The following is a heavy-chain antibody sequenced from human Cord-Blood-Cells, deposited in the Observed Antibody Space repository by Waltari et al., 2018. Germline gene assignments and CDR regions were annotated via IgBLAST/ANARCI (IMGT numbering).Heavy chain of an antibody. J-gene: IGHJ3*02. CDR2: VSAYNGNT. Sequence: QVQLVQAGAEGKTPGASVKVACKASGYTFTSYGISWVRQAPGPGLEWTGWVSAYNGNTNYAQKLPGRVTMTTDTSTSTAYMELRSLRSDDTAVYFCAGDIGFWSGYHNPGAVDSWGQGTMVTVSS. D-gene: IGHD3-3*01. CDR1: GYTFTSYG. V-gene: IGHV1-18*01. CDR3: AGDIGFWSGYHNPGAVDS.